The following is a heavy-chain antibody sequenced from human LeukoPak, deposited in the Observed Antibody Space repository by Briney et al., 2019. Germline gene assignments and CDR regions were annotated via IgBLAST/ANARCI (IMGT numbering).Heavy chain of an antibody. J-gene: IGHJ5*02. CDR2: IIPIFGTA. CDR1: GGTFSSYA. V-gene: IGHV1-69*05. CDR3: ARRRSTQNWFDP. D-gene: IGHD2-2*01. Sequence: ASVKVSFKASGGTFSSYAISWVRQAPGQGLEWMGGIIPIFGTANYAQKSQGRVTITTDESTSTAYMELSSLRSEDTAVYYCARRRSTQNWFDPWGQGTLVTVSS.